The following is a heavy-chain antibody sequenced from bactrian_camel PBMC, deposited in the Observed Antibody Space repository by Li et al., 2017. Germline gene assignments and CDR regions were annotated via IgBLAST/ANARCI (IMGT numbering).Heavy chain of an antibody. Sequence: HVQLVESGGGSVQAGGSLRLSCAVSEDPYSSVCMAWFRQAPGKERDGIATVYTTGGRTAYADSVKGRFTISRDTAKNTLYLQLNRLRTDDTAMHYCALDFRWRTTPVRALASPTYKYWGQGTQVTVS. D-gene: IGHD3*01. V-gene: IGHV3S1*01. CDR2: VYTTGGRT. CDR1: EDPYSSVC. CDR3: ALDFRWRTTPVRALASPTYKY. J-gene: IGHJ4*01.